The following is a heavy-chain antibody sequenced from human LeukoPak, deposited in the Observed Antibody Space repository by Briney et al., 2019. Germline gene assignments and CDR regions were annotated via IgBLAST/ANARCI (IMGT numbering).Heavy chain of an antibody. CDR3: ARLRRSSSLIDY. D-gene: IGHD6-13*01. J-gene: IGHJ4*02. V-gene: IGHV4-30-4*08. CDR1: GGSISSGDYY. Sequence: SETLSLTCTVSGGSISSGDYYWSWIRQPPGKGLEWTGCIYYSGSTYYNPSLKSRVTISVDTSKNQFSLKLSSVTAADTAVYYCARLRRSSSLIDYWGQGTLVTVSS. CDR2: IYYSGST.